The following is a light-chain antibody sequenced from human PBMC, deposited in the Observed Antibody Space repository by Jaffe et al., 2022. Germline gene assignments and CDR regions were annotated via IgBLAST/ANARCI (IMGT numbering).Light chain of an antibody. CDR2: AAS. CDR3: QQSYSSPPT. V-gene: IGKV1-39*01. J-gene: IGKJ2*01. Sequence: DVQMTQSPSILSASVGDRVAITCRASQNVIEYLNWYQQKPGKAPRLLIYAASNLQSGVPSRFSGSGFGTHFSLNISGLQPEDFASYFCQQSYSSPPTFGQGTRLEI. CDR1: QNVIEY.